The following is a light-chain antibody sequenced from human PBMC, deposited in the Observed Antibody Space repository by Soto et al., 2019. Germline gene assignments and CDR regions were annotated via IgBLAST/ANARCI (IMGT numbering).Light chain of an antibody. V-gene: IGKV3-11*01. Sequence: EIVLTQSPATVSLSPGERATLSCRASQTVSSSYLAWYQQKPGQAPRLLIYDTSNRATGIPARFSGSGSGKAFTPPTGSQELKDFAVFSCQQRTTWPPLPFGGGTKVKIK. CDR3: QQRTTWPPLP. CDR2: DTS. CDR1: QTVSSSY. J-gene: IGKJ4*01.